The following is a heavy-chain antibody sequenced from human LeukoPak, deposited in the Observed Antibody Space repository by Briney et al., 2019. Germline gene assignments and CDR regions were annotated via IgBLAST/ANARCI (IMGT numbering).Heavy chain of an antibody. CDR3: AKVDSSSWYGYFDY. D-gene: IGHD6-13*01. CDR2: ISGDGGST. Sequence: GGSLRLSCAASGFTFDDYAMHWVRQAPGKGLGWVSLISGDGGSTYYADSVKGRFTISRDNSKNSLYLQMNSLRTEDTALYYCAKVDSSSWYGYFDYWGQGTLVTVSS. CDR1: GFTFDDYA. V-gene: IGHV3-43*02. J-gene: IGHJ4*02.